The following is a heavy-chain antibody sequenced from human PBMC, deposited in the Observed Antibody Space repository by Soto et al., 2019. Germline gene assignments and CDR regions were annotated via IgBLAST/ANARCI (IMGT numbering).Heavy chain of an antibody. J-gene: IGHJ6*02. Sequence: QVQLVQSGAEVKKPGASVKVSCKASGYTFTSYAMHWVRQAPGQRLEWMGWINAGNGNTKYSQKFQGRVTITRDTSASTAYMELSSLRSEDTAVYYCARDACPTRWSSNLVVGERPYNYGMDVWGQGTTVTVSS. V-gene: IGHV1-3*01. CDR1: GYTFTSYA. D-gene: IGHD1-26*01. CDR2: INAGNGNT. CDR3: ARDACPTRWSSNLVVGERPYNYGMDV.